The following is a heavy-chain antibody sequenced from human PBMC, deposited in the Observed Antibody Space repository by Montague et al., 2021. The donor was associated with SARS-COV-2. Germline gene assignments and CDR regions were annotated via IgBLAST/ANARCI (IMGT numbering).Heavy chain of an antibody. J-gene: IGHJ6*02. Sequence: SETLSLTCAVYGGSFSGYYWSWIRQPPGKGLEWIGEINHSGSTNYNPSLKSRVTLSVDTSKNQFSLKLSSVTAADTAVYYCARVRYYGSGTSLGKDVWGQGTTVTVSS. CDR2: INHSGST. D-gene: IGHD3-10*01. CDR3: ARVRYYGSGTSLGKDV. CDR1: GGSFSGYY. V-gene: IGHV4-34*01.